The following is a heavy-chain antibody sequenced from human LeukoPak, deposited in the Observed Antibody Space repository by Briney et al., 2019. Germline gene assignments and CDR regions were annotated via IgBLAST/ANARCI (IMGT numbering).Heavy chain of an antibody. Sequence: ASVKVSCKASGYTFTGYYMHWVRQAPGQGLEWMGWINPNSGGTNYAQKFQGRVTMTRDTSISTAYMGLSRLRSDDTAVYYCARAYCGGDCYRYYYYGMDVWGQGTTVTVSS. D-gene: IGHD2-21*02. V-gene: IGHV1-2*02. CDR1: GYTFTGYY. J-gene: IGHJ6*02. CDR2: INPNSGGT. CDR3: ARAYCGGDCYRYYYYGMDV.